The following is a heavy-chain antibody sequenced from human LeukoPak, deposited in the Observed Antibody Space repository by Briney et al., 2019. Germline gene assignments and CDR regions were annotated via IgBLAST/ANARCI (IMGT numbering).Heavy chain of an antibody. V-gene: IGHV4-61*08. Sequence: SETLSLTCAVSGGSISSGGYSWSWIRQPPGKGLEWIGYIYYSGSTNYNPSLKSRVTISVDTSKNQFSLKLSSVTAADTAVYYCARERGAGYSYSPYFGYWGQGTLVTVSS. D-gene: IGHD5-18*01. J-gene: IGHJ4*02. CDR1: GGSISSGGYS. CDR2: IYYSGST. CDR3: ARERGAGYSYSPYFGY.